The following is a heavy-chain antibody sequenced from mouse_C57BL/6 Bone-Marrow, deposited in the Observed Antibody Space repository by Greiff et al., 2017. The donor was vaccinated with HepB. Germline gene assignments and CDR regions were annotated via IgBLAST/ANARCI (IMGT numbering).Heavy chain of an antibody. CDR2: INYDGSST. CDR1: GFTFSDYY. D-gene: IGHD4-1*01. Sequence: EVQLQQSEGGLVQPGSSMKLSCTASGFTFSDYYMAWVRQVPEKGLEWVANINYDGSSTYYLDSLKSRFIISRDNAKNILYLQMSSLKSEDTATYYCAMGPAMDYWGQGTSVTVSS. J-gene: IGHJ4*01. V-gene: IGHV5-16*01. CDR3: AMGPAMDY.